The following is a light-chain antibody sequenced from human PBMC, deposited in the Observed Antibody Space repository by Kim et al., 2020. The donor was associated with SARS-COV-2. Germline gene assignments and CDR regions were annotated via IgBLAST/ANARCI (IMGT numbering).Light chain of an antibody. V-gene: IGKV1-16*02. CDR3: QQYDTYPHT. CDR1: QGIGNY. J-gene: IGKJ2*01. Sequence: YGSGGDSVPISCRARQGIGNYLAWFKQKPAKAPNSLIYATSSLQSGGPSKFSGSGYGTDFTLTLYSLQPEDFATYYCQQYDTYPHTFGQGTKLEI. CDR2: ATS.